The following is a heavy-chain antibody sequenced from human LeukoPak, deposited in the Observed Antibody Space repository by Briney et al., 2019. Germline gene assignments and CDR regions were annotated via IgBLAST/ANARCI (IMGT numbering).Heavy chain of an antibody. J-gene: IGHJ4*02. V-gene: IGHV4-59*01. CDR2: IYYSGST. CDR1: GGSISSYY. D-gene: IGHD5-12*01. CDR3: ARVPNSGYDSDYFDY. Sequence: SGTLSLTCTASGGSISSYYWSWIRQPPGKGLEWIGYIYYSGSTNYNPSLKSRVTISVDTSKNQFSLKLSSVTAADTAVYYCARVPNSGYDSDYFDYWGQGTLVTVSS.